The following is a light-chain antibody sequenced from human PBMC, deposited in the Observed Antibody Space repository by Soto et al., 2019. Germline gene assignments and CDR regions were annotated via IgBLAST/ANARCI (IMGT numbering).Light chain of an antibody. V-gene: IGKV4-1*01. CDR3: QQYQSIPLT. CDR2: WSS. J-gene: IGKJ3*01. CDR1: QSVLHRSNGNSY. Sequence: DIVMTQSPDFLAVSLGERATIKCRSSQSVLHRSNGNSYVAWYQQKPGQTPKLLIYWSSTRESGVPDRFSGSGSGTDYTLTVNSRQAEDAAVYYCQQYQSIPLTFGPGTKVHI.